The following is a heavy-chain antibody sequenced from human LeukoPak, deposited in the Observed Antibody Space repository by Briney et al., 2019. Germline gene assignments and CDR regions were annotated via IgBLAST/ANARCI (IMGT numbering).Heavy chain of an antibody. D-gene: IGHD4-17*01. V-gene: IGHV3-11*06. Sequence: GGSLRLSCAASGCTFSDYYMSWIRQAPGKGLEWVSYISSSSSYTNYADSVKGRFTISRDNAKNSLYLQLSSLRAEDTAVYYCARDQDYGLDYWGQGTLVTVSS. CDR2: ISSSSSYT. CDR1: GCTFSDYY. J-gene: IGHJ4*02. CDR3: ARDQDYGLDY.